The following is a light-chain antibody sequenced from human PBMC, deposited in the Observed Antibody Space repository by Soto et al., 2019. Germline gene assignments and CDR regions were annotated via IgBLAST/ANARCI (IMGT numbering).Light chain of an antibody. Sequence: EIVLTQSPGTLSLSPGERATLSCRASQSVSSSYLAWYQQKPGQAPRLLIYGASSRATGIPDRFSGSGSGTDFTLTISSLQSEDFAVYYCQQYDNWPPFTLGPGTKVDIK. CDR2: GAS. J-gene: IGKJ3*01. CDR1: QSVSSSY. V-gene: IGKV3-20*01. CDR3: QQYDNWPPFT.